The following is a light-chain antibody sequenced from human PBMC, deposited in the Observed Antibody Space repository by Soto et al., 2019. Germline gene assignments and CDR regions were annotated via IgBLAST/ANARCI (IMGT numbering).Light chain of an antibody. CDR3: QSYDSSLGGSV. V-gene: IGLV1-40*01. CDR2: GNS. Sequence: QSVLTQAPSVSGAPGQRVTISCTGSSSNIGAGYDVHWYQQLPGTAPKLLIYGNSNRPSGVPDRCSGSKSGTSASLAITGLQAEYEADYYCQSYDSSLGGSVFVTGTKLTVL. CDR1: SSNIGAGYD. J-gene: IGLJ1*01.